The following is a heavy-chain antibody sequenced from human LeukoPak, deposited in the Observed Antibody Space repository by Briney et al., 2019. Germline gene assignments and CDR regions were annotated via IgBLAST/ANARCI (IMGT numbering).Heavy chain of an antibody. CDR1: GFTFSSYE. J-gene: IGHJ5*02. CDR2: ISSSGSTI. Sequence: PGGSLRLSCAASGFTFSSYEMNWVRQAPGKGLEWVSHISSSGSTIYYADSVKGRFTISRDNAKNSLYLQMNSLRAEDTAVYYCAINAAAGTSWGQGTLVTVSS. V-gene: IGHV3-48*03. CDR3: AINAAAGTS. D-gene: IGHD6-13*01.